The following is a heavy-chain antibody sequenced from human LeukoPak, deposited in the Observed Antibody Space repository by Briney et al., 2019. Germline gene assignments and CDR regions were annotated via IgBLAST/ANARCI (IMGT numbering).Heavy chain of an antibody. Sequence: SETLSLTCAVSGYSISSGYYWGWIRQPPGKGLEWIGSIYHSGSTYYNPSLKSRVTISVDTSKNQFSLKLSSVTAADTAVYYCARHTENYYMDVWGKGTTVTVSS. D-gene: IGHD5-24*01. CDR2: IYHSGST. CDR3: ARHTENYYMDV. CDR1: GYSISSGYY. J-gene: IGHJ6*03. V-gene: IGHV4-38-2*01.